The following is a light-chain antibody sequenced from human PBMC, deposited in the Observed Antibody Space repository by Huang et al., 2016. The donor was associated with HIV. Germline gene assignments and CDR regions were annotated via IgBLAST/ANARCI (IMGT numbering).Light chain of an antibody. CDR1: QSVTNNY. J-gene: IGKJ2*01. V-gene: IGKV3-20*01. CDR3: QQYGGSPGT. Sequence: EIVLTQSPGTLSLSPGERATLSCRASQSVTNNYLAWYPQKPGQAPRLVIYGASSRATGIPDRFSGRVSGTDCTLTISRLEPDDFVVYYCQQYGGSPGTFGQGTKLEIK. CDR2: GAS.